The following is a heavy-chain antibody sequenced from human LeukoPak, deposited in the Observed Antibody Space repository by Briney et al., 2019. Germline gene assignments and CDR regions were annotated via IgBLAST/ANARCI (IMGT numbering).Heavy chain of an antibody. CDR3: AREVPENFNFDY. CDR2: IKPSGGST. J-gene: IGHJ4*02. V-gene: IGHV1-46*01. CDR1: GYTFTSYY. D-gene: IGHD2/OR15-2a*01. Sequence: ASVKVSCKASGYTFTSYYTHWVRQAPGQGLEWMGIIKPSGGSTLYAQKFQGRVTVTSDMSTSTVYVELSSLRSEDTVVYYCAREVPENFNFDYWGQGTLVTVSS.